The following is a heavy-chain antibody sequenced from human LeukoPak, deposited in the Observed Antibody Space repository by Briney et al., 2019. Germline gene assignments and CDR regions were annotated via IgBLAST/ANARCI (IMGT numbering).Heavy chain of an antibody. CDR1: GFTFATYA. J-gene: IGHJ4*02. V-gene: IGHV3-23*01. CDR3: AKDDLLYDAAHYFDY. CDR2: ISGGGGRT. D-gene: IGHD3-22*01. Sequence: GGSLRLSCAASGFTFATYAVSWVRQAPGKGLEWLSAISGGGGRTYYADSVKGRFTISRDNSKNTMYLEMNSLRAEDTAVYYCAKDDLLYDAAHYFDYWGQGTLVTVSS.